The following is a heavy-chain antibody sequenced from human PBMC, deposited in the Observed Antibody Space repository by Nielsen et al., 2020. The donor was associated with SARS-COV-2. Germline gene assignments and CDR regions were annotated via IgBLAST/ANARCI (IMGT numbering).Heavy chain of an antibody. V-gene: IGHV3-43*02. CDR3: AKDTAIYYYYGMDV. CDR2: ISGDGDNT. Sequence: GGSLRLSCIASGFTFDDYAMHWVRQAPGKGLEWVSLISGDGDNTYYADSVKDRFTISRDNSKNSLYLQMNSLRTEDTALYYCAKDTAIYYYYGMDVWGQGTTVTVSS. CDR1: GFTFDDYA. J-gene: IGHJ6*02.